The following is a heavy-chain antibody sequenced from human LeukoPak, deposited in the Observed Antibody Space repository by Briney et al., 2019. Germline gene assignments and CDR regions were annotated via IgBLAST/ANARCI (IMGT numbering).Heavy chain of an antibody. J-gene: IGHJ4*02. D-gene: IGHD1-14*01. CDR1: GFTFSSCW. CDR2: ISGDGSST. V-gene: IGHV3-74*01. Sequence: PGGSLRLSCAGSGFTFSSCWMHWVRQAPGKGLVWVSRISGDGSSTTYADSVKGRFTISRDNAKNTLYLQMNSLRAEDTAVYYCAITPRLDYWGQGTLVTVSS. CDR3: AITPRLDY.